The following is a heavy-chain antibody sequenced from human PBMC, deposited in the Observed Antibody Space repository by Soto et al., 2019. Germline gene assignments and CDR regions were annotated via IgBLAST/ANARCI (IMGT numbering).Heavy chain of an antibody. V-gene: IGHV3-74*01. D-gene: IGHD6-19*01. CDR1: GFTFSGFW. Sequence: EVQLVESGGGLVQPGGSLRLSCASSGFTFSGFWMHWVRQGPGMGLVWVSGIKSDGTNTAYADSVRGRFTISRDNAKDTLYLQMNSLRAEDTAVYYCVRDGWAVAENWGQGTLVTVSS. CDR3: VRDGWAVAEN. J-gene: IGHJ4*02. CDR2: IKSDGTNT.